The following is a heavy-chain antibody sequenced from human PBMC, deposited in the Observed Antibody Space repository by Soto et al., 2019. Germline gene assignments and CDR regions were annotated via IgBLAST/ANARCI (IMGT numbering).Heavy chain of an antibody. CDR2: IFYSGST. CDR3: ARVGYCTNGVCYTNHNWFDP. D-gene: IGHD2-8*01. V-gene: IGHV4-39*07. CDR1: GGSISSSSYY. J-gene: IGHJ5*02. Sequence: SETLSLTCTVSGGSISSSSYYWGWIRQPPGKGLEWIGSIFYSGSTYYNPSLKSRVTISVDTSKNQFSLKLSSVTAADTAVYYCARVGYCTNGVCYTNHNWFDPWGQGTLVTVSS.